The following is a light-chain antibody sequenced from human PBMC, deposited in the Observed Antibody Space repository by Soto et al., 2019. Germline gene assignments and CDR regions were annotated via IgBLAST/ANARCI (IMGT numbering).Light chain of an antibody. CDR2: DAS. CDR1: QSIRNW. V-gene: IGKV1-5*01. Sequence: DIQMTQFPSTLSASVGDRVTITCRASQSIRNWLAWYQQKPGKAPKLLIYDASTLERGVPSRFSGSGSGTEFTLSISSLQPDEFATYYCQQYDSSSGYTFGQGTKLEIK. J-gene: IGKJ2*01. CDR3: QQYDSSSGYT.